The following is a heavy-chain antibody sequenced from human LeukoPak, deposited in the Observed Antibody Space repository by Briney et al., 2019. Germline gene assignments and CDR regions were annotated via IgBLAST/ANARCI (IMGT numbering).Heavy chain of an antibody. Sequence: GGSLRLSCAASGFTFNNYAMSWVRQAPGKGLEWVSTVSGSGAIAYYTDSDKGRFTISRDNSKNTLYLQMNSLKPEDTAVYFCVKDLFGELLYPFDYWGQGTLVTVSS. J-gene: IGHJ4*02. CDR2: VSGSGAIA. V-gene: IGHV3-23*01. CDR1: GFTFNNYA. CDR3: VKDLFGELLYPFDY. D-gene: IGHD3-10*02.